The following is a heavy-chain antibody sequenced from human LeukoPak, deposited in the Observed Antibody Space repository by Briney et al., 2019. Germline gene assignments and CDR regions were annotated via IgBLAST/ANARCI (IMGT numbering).Heavy chain of an antibody. D-gene: IGHD3-10*01. J-gene: IGHJ5*02. CDR1: GYTFTGYY. CDR3: ARGYYGSGSYYTESWFDP. CDR2: INPNSGGT. V-gene: IGHV1-2*02. Sequence: GASVKVSCKASGYTFTGYYMHWVRQAPGQGLEWMGWINPNSGGTNYAQKLQGRVTMTTDTSTSTAYMELRSLRSDDTAVYYCARGYYGSGSYYTESWFDPWGQGTLVTVSS.